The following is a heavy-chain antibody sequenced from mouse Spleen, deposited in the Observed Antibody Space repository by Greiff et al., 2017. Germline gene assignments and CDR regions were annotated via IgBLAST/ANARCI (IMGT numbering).Heavy chain of an antibody. V-gene: IGHV1-62-2*01. CDR3: ARHEGSPYYGYDGYYFDY. CDR1: GYTFTEYT. CDR2: FYPGSGSI. Sequence: QVQLQQSGAELVKPGASVKLSCKASGYTFTEYTIHWVKQRSGQGLEWIGWFYPGSGSIKYNEKFKDKATLTADKSSSTVYMELSRLTSEDSAVYFCARHEGSPYYGYDGYYFDYWGQGTTLTVSS. D-gene: IGHD2-9*01. J-gene: IGHJ2*01.